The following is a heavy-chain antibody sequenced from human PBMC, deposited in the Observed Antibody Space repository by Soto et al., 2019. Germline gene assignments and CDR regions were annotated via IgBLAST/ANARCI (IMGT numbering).Heavy chain of an antibody. V-gene: IGHV4-34*01. CDR1: GGSFSGYY. Sequence: SETLSLTCAVYGGSFSGYYWSWIRQPPGKGLEWIGEINHSGSTNYNPSLKSRVTISVDTSKNQFSLKLSSVTAADTAVYYCARARGIVGAQGVPWALDYWGQGTLVTV. CDR3: ARARGIVGAQGVPWALDY. CDR2: INHSGST. J-gene: IGHJ4*02. D-gene: IGHD1-26*01.